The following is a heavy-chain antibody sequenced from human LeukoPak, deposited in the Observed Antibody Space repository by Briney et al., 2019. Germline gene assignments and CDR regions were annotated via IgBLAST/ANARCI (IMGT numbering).Heavy chain of an antibody. J-gene: IGHJ6*02. CDR3: AKDIKGTNYYYYGMGA. CDR2: INGNGGRT. D-gene: IGHD1-14*01. CDR1: GFTFSNSA. Sequence: GGSLRLSCAASGFTFSNSAMTWVRQAPGKGLDWVSAINGNGGRTYNADSVKGRFTISRDNSKNTLYLQMNSLRDEDTAVYYCAKDIKGTNYYYYGMGAWGQGTTVTVSS. V-gene: IGHV3-23*01.